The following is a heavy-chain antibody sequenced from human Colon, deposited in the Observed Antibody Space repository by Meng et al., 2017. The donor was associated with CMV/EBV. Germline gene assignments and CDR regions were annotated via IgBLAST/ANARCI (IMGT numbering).Heavy chain of an antibody. V-gene: IGHV4-59*03. CDR3: AKEGADNWFDP. CDR2: VFFSGSI. J-gene: IGHJ5*02. CDR1: RGSISSYY. D-gene: IGHD1-26*01. Sequence: SETLSLTCNVSRGSISSYYWSWVRQPPGKGLEWIGYVFFSGSINYNPSLKSRATISVDTYKNKFSLKLNTVTTADTAVYYCAKEGADNWFDPWGQGIPVTVSS.